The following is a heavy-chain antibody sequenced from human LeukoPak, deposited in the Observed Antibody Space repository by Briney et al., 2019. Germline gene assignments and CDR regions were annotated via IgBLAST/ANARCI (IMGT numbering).Heavy chain of an antibody. V-gene: IGHV1-69*13. D-gene: IGHD3-22*01. Sequence: VASVKVSCKAPGGTFSSYAISWVRQAPGQGLEWMGGIIPIFGTANYAQKFQGRVTITADESTSTAYMELSSLRSEDTAVYYCARDRGSGSNDAFDIWGQGTMVTVSS. CDR3: ARDRGSGSNDAFDI. CDR2: IIPIFGTA. CDR1: GGTFSSYA. J-gene: IGHJ3*02.